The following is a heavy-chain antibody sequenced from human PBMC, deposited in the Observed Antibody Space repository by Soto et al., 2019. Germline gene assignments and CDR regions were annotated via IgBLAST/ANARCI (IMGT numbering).Heavy chain of an antibody. D-gene: IGHD4-17*01. CDR1: GGSISSYY. J-gene: IGHJ3*02. Sequence: SETLSLTCTVSGGSISSYYWSWIRQPPGKGLEWIGYIYYSGSTNYNPSLKSRVTISVDTSKNQFSLKLSSVTAADTAVYYCATSPPRGTTVTPSEDDAFDIWGQGTMVTVSS. V-gene: IGHV4-59*08. CDR3: ATSPPRGTTVTPSEDDAFDI. CDR2: IYYSGST.